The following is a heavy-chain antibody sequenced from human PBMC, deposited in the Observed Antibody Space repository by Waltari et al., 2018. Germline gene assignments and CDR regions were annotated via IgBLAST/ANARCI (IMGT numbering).Heavy chain of an antibody. V-gene: IGHV3-23*04. CDR2: ITSYGSGT. Sequence: EVQLVESGGELVQPGGSLRLSCAASGFNFRNYGMNWVRQAPGKGRAWVPSITSYGSGTYYADTVKGRFTTSRDNSNNTVFLQMNSLRVEDTALYYCAKHQLLQAYYYSMDVWGKGTTVTVSS. D-gene: IGHD2-2*01. CDR3: AKHQLLQAYYYSMDV. CDR1: GFNFRNYG. J-gene: IGHJ6*03.